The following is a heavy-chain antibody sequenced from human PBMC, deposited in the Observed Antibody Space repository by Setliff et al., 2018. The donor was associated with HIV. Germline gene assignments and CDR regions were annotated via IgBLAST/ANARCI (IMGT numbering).Heavy chain of an antibody. CDR1: GYTLAELS. CDR3: ATLSSSWTGYFDS. J-gene: IGHJ4*02. V-gene: IGHV1-24*01. CDR2: FDPKDGET. D-gene: IGHD6-13*01. Sequence: ASVKVSCKICGYTLAELSIHWVRQAPGKGLEWMGGFDPKDGETIYAQKLQGRVTMTEDTSTDIAYIDLSSLRSEDTAVYYCATLSSSWTGYFDSWGQGTLVTVS.